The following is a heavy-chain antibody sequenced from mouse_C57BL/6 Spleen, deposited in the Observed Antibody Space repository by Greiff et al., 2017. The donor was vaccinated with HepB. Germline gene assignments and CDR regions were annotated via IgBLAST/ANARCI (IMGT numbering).Heavy chain of an antibody. CDR2: IDPSDSET. CDR1: GYTFTSYW. D-gene: IGHD1-1*01. Sequence: VQLQQPGAELVRPGSSVKLSCKASGYTFTSYWMHWVKQRPIQGLEWIGNIDPSDSETHYNQKFKDKATLTVDKSSSTAYMQLSSLTSEDSAVYYCARDYGTTVGAPFDYWGQGTTLTVSS. J-gene: IGHJ2*01. V-gene: IGHV1-52*01. CDR3: ARDYGTTVGAPFDY.